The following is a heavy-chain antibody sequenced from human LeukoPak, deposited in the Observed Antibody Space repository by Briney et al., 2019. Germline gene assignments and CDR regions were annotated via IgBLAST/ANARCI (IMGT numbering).Heavy chain of an antibody. CDR3: AKDRRGYSRQIDI. V-gene: IGHV3-23*01. J-gene: IGHJ3*02. Sequence: GRSLRLYCAASGFAFTTCAMSWVRQAPGKGLEWVSTVSGSGSNTYYADSVKGRFTISRDNSKNTLYLQMDSLRVEDTAVYYCAKDRRGYSRQIDIWGQGTMVTVS. CDR1: GFAFTTCA. D-gene: IGHD5-12*01. CDR2: VSGSGSNT.